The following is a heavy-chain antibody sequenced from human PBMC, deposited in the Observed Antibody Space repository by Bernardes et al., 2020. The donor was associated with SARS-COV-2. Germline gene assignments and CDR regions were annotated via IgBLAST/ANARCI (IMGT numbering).Heavy chain of an antibody. CDR3: ARSLVDYQDRDH. Sequence: GGSLRLSCAASGFTFSAYWMHWVRQAPGKGLVWVSRIDEDGSTINYADSVKGRFTISRDNAKDTVYLQMNSLRAEDTAVYYCARSLVDYQDRDHWGQGTLVTVSS. V-gene: IGHV3-74*01. J-gene: IGHJ5*02. D-gene: IGHD6-6*01. CDR1: GFTFSAYW. CDR2: IDEDGSTI.